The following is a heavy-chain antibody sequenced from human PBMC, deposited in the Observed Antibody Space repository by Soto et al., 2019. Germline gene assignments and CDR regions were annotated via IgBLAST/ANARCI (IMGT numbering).Heavy chain of an antibody. J-gene: IGHJ4*02. CDR1: GGSISTYY. V-gene: IGHV4-59*01. CDR3: ARELEGSTGNDY. CDR2: IYYSGST. D-gene: IGHD3-3*01. Sequence: SETLSLTCTVSGGSISTYYWSWIRQPPGKGLEWIGYIYYSGSTNYNPSLKSRVTIAVDTSKNQFSLKLSSVTAADTAVYYCARELEGSTGNDYWGQGTLVTVSS.